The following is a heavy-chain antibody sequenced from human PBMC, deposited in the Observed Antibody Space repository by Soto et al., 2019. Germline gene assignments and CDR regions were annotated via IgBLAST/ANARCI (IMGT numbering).Heavy chain of an antibody. V-gene: IGHV4-30-2*01. CDR1: GGSINSGGYS. D-gene: IGHD3-10*01. CDR3: ARGLGTMVRGASRGYYFDY. J-gene: IGHJ4*02. CDR2: MYHSGST. Sequence: SETLSLTCAVSGGSINSGGYSWSWIRQPPGKGLEWIGYMYHSGSTYYNPSLKSRVTISIYRSKNQFSLKLSSVTAADTAVYYCARGLGTMVRGASRGYYFDYWGQGTLVTVSS.